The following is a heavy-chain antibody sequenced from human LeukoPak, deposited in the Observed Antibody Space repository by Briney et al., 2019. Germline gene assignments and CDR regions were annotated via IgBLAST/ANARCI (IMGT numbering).Heavy chain of an antibody. CDR3: AKDSYPYSGSYGVCFDY. Sequence: GGSLRLSCAASGFTFSSYAMHWVRQAPGKGLEYVSAISSNGGSTYYANSVKGRFTISRDNSKNTLYLQMGSLRAEDTAVYYCAKDSYPYSGSYGVCFDYWGQGTLVTVSS. D-gene: IGHD1-26*01. CDR2: ISSNGGST. V-gene: IGHV3-64*01. J-gene: IGHJ4*02. CDR1: GFTFSSYA.